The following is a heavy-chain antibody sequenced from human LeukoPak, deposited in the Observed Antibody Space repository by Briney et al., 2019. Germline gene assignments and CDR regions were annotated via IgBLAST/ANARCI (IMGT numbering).Heavy chain of an antibody. J-gene: IGHJ6*03. CDR2: IYSGGST. CDR1: GFTVSSNY. D-gene: IGHD3-10*01. Sequence: GGSLRLSCAASGFTVSSNYMSWVRQAPGKGLEWVSVIYSGGSTYYADSVKGRFTISRDNSKNTLYLQMNSLRAEDTAVYYCARDRYYGSGSYSYYMDVWGKGTTVTVSS. CDR3: ARDRYYGSGSYSYYMDV. V-gene: IGHV3-53*01.